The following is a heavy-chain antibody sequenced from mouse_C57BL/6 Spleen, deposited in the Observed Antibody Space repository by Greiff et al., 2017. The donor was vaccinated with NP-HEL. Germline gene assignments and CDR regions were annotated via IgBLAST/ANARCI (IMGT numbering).Heavy chain of an antibody. V-gene: IGHV5-9-1*02. Sequence: EVMLVESGEGLVKPGGSLKLSCAASGFTFSSYAMSWVRQTPEKRLEWVAYISSGGDYIYYADTVKGRFTISRDNARNTLYLQMSSLKSEDTAMYYCTRDYDYDAHMDYWGQGTSVTVSS. D-gene: IGHD2-4*01. CDR2: ISSGGDYI. CDR1: GFTFSSYA. CDR3: TRDYDYDAHMDY. J-gene: IGHJ4*01.